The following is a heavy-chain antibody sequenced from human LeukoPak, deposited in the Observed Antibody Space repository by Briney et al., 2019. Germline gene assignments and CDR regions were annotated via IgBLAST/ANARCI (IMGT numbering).Heavy chain of an antibody. V-gene: IGHV4-4*07. Sequence: SETLSLTCTVSGGSISSYYWSWIRQPAGKGLEWIGRIYTSGSTNYNPSLKSRVTMSVDTSKNQFSLKLSSVTAADTAVYYCARDARPYYYDSSGYYYGCYFDYWGQGTLVTVSS. CDR1: GGSISSYY. J-gene: IGHJ4*02. CDR3: ARDARPYYYDSSGYYYGCYFDY. D-gene: IGHD3-22*01. CDR2: IYTSGST.